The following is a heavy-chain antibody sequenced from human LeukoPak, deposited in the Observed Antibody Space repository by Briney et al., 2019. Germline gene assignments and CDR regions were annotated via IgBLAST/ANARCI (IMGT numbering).Heavy chain of an antibody. CDR2: INSGGSST. CDR3: ARGRITSSWYYFDY. D-gene: IGHD6-13*01. Sequence: GGSLRLSCAASGFTFSSYWMHWVRQAPGKGLVWVSRINSGGSSTNYADSVKGRFTISRDNAKNTLYLQMNSLRVEDTAVYYCARGRITSSWYYFDYWGQGTLVTVSS. CDR1: GFTFSSYW. J-gene: IGHJ4*02. V-gene: IGHV3-74*01.